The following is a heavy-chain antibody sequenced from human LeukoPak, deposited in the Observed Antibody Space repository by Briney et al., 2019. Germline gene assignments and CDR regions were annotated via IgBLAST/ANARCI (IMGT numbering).Heavy chain of an antibody. CDR2: ISAYNGNT. Sequence: GASAKVSCKASGYTFTSYGISWVRQAPGQGLEWMGWISAYNGNTNYAQKLQGRVTMTTDTSTSTAYMELRSLRSDDTAVYYCAREVYSSSWSYYFDYWGQGTLVTVSS. CDR3: AREVYSSSWSYYFDY. J-gene: IGHJ4*02. V-gene: IGHV1-18*01. CDR1: GYTFTSYG. D-gene: IGHD6-13*01.